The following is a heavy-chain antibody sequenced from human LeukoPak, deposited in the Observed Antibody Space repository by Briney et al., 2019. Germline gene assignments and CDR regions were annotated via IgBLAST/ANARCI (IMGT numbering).Heavy chain of an antibody. V-gene: IGHV4-30-2*01. D-gene: IGHD3-22*01. CDR3: AVRYYYDSSGYPVWS. CDR1: GGSISSGGYS. CDR2: IYHSGST. J-gene: IGHJ3*01. Sequence: SETLSPTCAVSGGSISSGGYSWSWIRQPPGKGLEWIGYIYHSGSTYYNPSLKSRVTISVDRSKNQFSLKLSSVTAADTAVYYCAVRYYYDSSGYPVWSWGQGTMVTVSS.